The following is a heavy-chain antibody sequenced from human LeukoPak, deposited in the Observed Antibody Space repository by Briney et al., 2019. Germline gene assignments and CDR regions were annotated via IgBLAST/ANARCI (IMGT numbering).Heavy chain of an antibody. V-gene: IGHV1-69*13. J-gene: IGHJ4*02. CDR3: ARDRPVFEDYDSSGYQYYFDY. Sequence: SVTVSCTASGGTFSSYAISWVRQAPGQGLEWMGGIIPIFGTANYAQKFQGRVTITADESTSAAYMELSSLRSEDTAVYYCARDRPVFEDYDSSGYQYYFDYWGQGTLVTVSS. CDR1: GGTFSSYA. CDR2: IIPIFGTA. D-gene: IGHD3-22*01.